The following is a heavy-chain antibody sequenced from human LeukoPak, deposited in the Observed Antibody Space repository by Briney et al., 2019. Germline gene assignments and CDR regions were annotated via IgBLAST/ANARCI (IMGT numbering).Heavy chain of an antibody. CDR1: GFTFSSFG. V-gene: IGHV3-33*01. D-gene: IGHD3-22*01. Sequence: PGGSLRLSCATSGFTFSSFGMYWVRQAPGKGLEWVAAIWYDGSHEDYVDSVKGRFTISRDNSKNTVYLQMNSLRAEDTAVYYCGYYDTGTTHTFDIWGQGTMVTVSS. CDR2: IWYDGSHE. CDR3: GYYDTGTTHTFDI. J-gene: IGHJ3*02.